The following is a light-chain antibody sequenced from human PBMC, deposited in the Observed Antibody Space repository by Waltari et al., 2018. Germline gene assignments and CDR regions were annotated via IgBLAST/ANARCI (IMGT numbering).Light chain of an antibody. V-gene: IGLV2-8*01. CDR1: SSAVGGPKY. Sequence: QSALTQPPSASGSPGQSVTISCPGTSSAVGGPKYVSWYQQHPGKAPKLLIYEVNKRPSGVPDRFSGSKSGNTASLTVAGLQAEDEADYYCNLYGGGNKVFGGGTKLTVL. CDR2: EVN. CDR3: NLYGGGNKV. J-gene: IGLJ3*02.